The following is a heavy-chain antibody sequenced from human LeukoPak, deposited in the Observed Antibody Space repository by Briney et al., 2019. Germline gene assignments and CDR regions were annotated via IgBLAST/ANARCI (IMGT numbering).Heavy chain of an antibody. Sequence: PGGSLRLSCAASGSTVSINYMSWVRQAPGKGLEWVSVIYSRGSIYYADSVKGRFTMSRDNSKNTLSLQMNSLRVEDTAMYYCARGLYGDQGYFYYGMDVWGKGTTVTVSS. D-gene: IGHD4-17*01. CDR3: ARGLYGDQGYFYYGMDV. CDR1: GSTVSINY. J-gene: IGHJ6*04. V-gene: IGHV3-53*01. CDR2: IYSRGSI.